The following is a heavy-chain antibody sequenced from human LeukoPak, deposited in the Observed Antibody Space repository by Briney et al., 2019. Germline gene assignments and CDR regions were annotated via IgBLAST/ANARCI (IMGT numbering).Heavy chain of an antibody. D-gene: IGHD4-23*01. Sequence: PSETLSLTCTVSGGSISSYYWSWIRQPPGKGLEWIGYIYYSGSTNYNPSLKSRVTISVDTSKNQFSLKLSSVTAADTAVYYCARDRVTHDAFDIWGQGTMVTASS. V-gene: IGHV4-59*01. CDR2: IYYSGST. J-gene: IGHJ3*02. CDR3: ARDRVTHDAFDI. CDR1: GGSISSYY.